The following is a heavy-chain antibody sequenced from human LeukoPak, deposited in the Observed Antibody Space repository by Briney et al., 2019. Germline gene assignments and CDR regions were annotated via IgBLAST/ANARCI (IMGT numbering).Heavy chain of an antibody. D-gene: IGHD3-9*01. Sequence: GGSLRLFCAASGFTFDDYAMHWVRQAPGKGLEWVSLISGDGGSTYYADSVKGRFTISRDNSKNSLYLQMNSPRTEDTALYYCAKGGVDSYDILTGYSKGYYYYYYMDVWGKGTTVTVSS. CDR1: GFTFDDYA. CDR2: ISGDGGST. J-gene: IGHJ6*03. CDR3: AKGGVDSYDILTGYSKGYYYYYYMDV. V-gene: IGHV3-43*02.